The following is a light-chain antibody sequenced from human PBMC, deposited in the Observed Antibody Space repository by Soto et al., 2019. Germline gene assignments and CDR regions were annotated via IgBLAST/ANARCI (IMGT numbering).Light chain of an antibody. CDR1: QGISSY. Sequence: AIRMTQSPSSFSASTGDRVTITCRASQGISSYLAWYQQKPGKAPKLLIYAASTLQSGVPSRFSGSGSGTDFTLTISCLQSEDFATYYCQQYYSYPATFGQGTKV. CDR3: QQYYSYPAT. CDR2: AAS. V-gene: IGKV1-8*01. J-gene: IGKJ1*01.